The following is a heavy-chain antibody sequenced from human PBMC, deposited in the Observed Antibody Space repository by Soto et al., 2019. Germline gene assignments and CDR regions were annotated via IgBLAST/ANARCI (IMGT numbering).Heavy chain of an antibody. Sequence: QVQLQESGPGLVKPSETLSLTCTVSGGSISSYYWRWIRQRAGKGLEWIGRIYTSGSNNYNPTLRSRVPRSVDTAKNQFYLKLSGVTAPDPAVVYCAREWDGLDYWGQGTTVAVSS. V-gene: IGHV4-4*07. CDR3: AREWDGLDY. CDR2: IYTSGSN. J-gene: IGHJ4*02. D-gene: IGHD1-26*01. CDR1: GGSISSYY.